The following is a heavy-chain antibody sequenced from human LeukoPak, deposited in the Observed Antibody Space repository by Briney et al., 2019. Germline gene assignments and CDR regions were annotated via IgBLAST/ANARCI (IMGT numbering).Heavy chain of an antibody. CDR2: IYYSGST. CDR3: AREQTVTTGFDY. J-gene: IGHJ4*02. V-gene: IGHV4-39*07. CDR1: GGSISSSSYY. D-gene: IGHD4-17*01. Sequence: SETLSLTCTVSGGSISSSSYYWGWIRQPPGKGLEWIGSIYYSGSTYYTPSLKSRVTISVDTSKNQFSLKLSSVTAADTAVYYCAREQTVTTGFDYWGQGTLVTVSS.